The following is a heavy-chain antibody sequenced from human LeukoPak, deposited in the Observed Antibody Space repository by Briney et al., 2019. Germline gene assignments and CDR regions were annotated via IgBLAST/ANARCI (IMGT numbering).Heavy chain of an antibody. J-gene: IGHJ4*02. CDR3: ARAPPPDYDSSGYVLDY. CDR2: ISGSGGST. Sequence: GGSLRLSCAASGFTFSSYAMSWVRQAPGKGLEWVSAISGSGGSTYYADSVKGRFTISRDNSKNTLYLQMGSLRAEDMAVYYCARAPPPDYDSSGYVLDYWGQGTLVTVSS. D-gene: IGHD3-22*01. CDR1: GFTFSSYA. V-gene: IGHV3-23*01.